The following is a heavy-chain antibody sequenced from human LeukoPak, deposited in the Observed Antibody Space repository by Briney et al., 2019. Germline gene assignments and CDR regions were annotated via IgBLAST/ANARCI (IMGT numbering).Heavy chain of an antibody. V-gene: IGHV3-21*01. Sequence: GGSLRLSCAASGFTFSSYSMNWVRQAPGKGLEWVSSISSSSSYIYYADSVKGRFTISRDNAKNSLYLQMNSMRAEDTAVYYCARDLGSSWYPFDYWGQGTLVTVSS. CDR3: ARDLGSSWYPFDY. CDR2: ISSSSSYI. D-gene: IGHD6-13*01. J-gene: IGHJ4*02. CDR1: GFTFSSYS.